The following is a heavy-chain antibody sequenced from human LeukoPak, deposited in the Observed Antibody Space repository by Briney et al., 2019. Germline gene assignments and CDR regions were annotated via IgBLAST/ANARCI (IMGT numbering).Heavy chain of an antibody. CDR2: INPSGSTI. Sequence: PGGSLRLSCAASGFTFSDYHMSWIRQAPGKGLEWVSNINPSGSTIYYADPVKGRFTISRDNAKNSLYLQMNSLRAEDTAVYYCVRGGRKFIHWGQGTLVTVSS. V-gene: IGHV3-11*01. CDR3: VRGGRKFIH. CDR1: GFTFSDYH. D-gene: IGHD3-10*01. J-gene: IGHJ4*02.